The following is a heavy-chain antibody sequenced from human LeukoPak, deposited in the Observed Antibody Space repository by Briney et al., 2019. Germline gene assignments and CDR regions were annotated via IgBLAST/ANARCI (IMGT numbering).Heavy chain of an antibody. J-gene: IGHJ5*02. D-gene: IGHD5-24*01. CDR3: ARHSVEMATECWFDP. Sequence: SETLSLTCTVSGGSISSSSYYWGWIRQPPGKGLEWIGRIYYSGSTYYNPSLKSRVTISVDTSKNQFSLKLSSVTAADAAVYYCARHSVEMATECWFDPWGQGTLVTVSS. CDR1: GGSISSSSYY. CDR2: IYYSGST. V-gene: IGHV4-39*01.